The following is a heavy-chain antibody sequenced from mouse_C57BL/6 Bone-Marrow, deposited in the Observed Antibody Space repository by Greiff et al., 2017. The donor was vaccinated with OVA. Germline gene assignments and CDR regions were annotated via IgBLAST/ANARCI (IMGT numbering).Heavy chain of an antibody. D-gene: IGHD3-1*01. Sequence: VQLQQSGPELVKPGASVKISCKASGYTFTDYYMNWVKQSHGKSLEWIGDINPNNGGTSYNQKFKGKATLTVDKSSSTAYIELRSLTSEDSAVYYCASGRPYYFDYWGQGTTLTVSS. V-gene: IGHV1-26*01. CDR1: GYTFTDYY. J-gene: IGHJ2*01. CDR2: INPNNGGT. CDR3: ASGRPYYFDY.